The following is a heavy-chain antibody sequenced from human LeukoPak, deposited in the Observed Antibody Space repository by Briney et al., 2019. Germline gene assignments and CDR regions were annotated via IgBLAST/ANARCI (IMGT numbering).Heavy chain of an antibody. CDR3: ASSISGSYSYYYGMDV. Sequence: SETLSLTCTVSGGSISSGGYYWSWIRQHPGKGLEWIGYIYYSGSTYYNPSLKSRVTISVDTSKNQFSLKLSSVTAADTAVYYCASSISGSYSYYYGMDVWGQGTTVTVSS. V-gene: IGHV4-31*03. CDR1: GGSISSGGYY. D-gene: IGHD1-26*01. J-gene: IGHJ6*02. CDR2: IYYSGST.